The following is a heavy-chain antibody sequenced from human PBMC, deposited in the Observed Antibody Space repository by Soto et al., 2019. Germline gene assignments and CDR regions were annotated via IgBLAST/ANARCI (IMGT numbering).Heavy chain of an antibody. Sequence: SETLSLTCGLSGAAFSDYTWSWVRQAPGGGLHWIGEVNRGGRTKYSPSLERRLTISVDPSRNQVSLELRAVTAADTAIYYCARLKEDNVWLTYRYLDFWG. V-gene: IGHV4-34*01. CDR2: VNRGGRT. CDR1: GAAFSDYT. CDR3: ARLKEDNVWLTYRYLDF. J-gene: IGHJ6*01. D-gene: IGHD3-16*02.